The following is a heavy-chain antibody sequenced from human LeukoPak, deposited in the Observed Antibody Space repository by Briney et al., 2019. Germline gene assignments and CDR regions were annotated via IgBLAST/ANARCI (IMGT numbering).Heavy chain of an antibody. J-gene: IGHJ4*02. Sequence: VKISCKVSGYTFTDYYMHLVQQAPGKGLEWMGPVDPEDGETIYAEKFQGRVTITADTSTDTAYMELSSLRSEDTAVYYCARRVYYDSSGYYPLDYWGQGTLVTVSS. CDR2: VDPEDGET. CDR1: GYTFTDYY. V-gene: IGHV1-69-2*01. D-gene: IGHD3-22*01. CDR3: ARRVYYDSSGYYPLDY.